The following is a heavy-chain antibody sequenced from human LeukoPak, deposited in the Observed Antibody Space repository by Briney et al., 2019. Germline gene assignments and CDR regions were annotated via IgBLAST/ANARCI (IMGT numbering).Heavy chain of an antibody. Sequence: GGSLRLSCAASGFSFSDYNMNWVRQAPGKGLEWVSAISGSGGNTYYADSVKGRFTISRDNSKNTLYLQMNSLRAEDTAVYYCAKDRRAGSYDYWGQGTLVTVSS. V-gene: IGHV3-23*01. CDR2: ISGSGGNT. D-gene: IGHD3-10*01. CDR1: GFSFSDYN. CDR3: AKDRRAGSYDY. J-gene: IGHJ4*02.